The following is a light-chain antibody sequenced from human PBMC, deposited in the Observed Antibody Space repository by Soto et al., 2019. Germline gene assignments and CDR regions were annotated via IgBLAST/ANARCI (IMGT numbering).Light chain of an antibody. J-gene: IGKJ4*01. CDR2: VAS. Sequence: EIVLTQSPGTLSVSPEERATLSCRASQSVDRNYLDWYQQKPGQAPRLLIYVASSRATGIPDRFSVSGSGTDFTLTISRLEPEDVAVYYCQQYASSPLSFGGVTKVETK. V-gene: IGKV3-20*01. CDR3: QQYASSPLS. CDR1: QSVDRNY.